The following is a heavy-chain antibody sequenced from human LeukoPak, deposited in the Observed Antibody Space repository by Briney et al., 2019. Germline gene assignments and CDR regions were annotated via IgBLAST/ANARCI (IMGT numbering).Heavy chain of an antibody. CDR1: GGTFSSYA. CDR2: IIPIFGIA. J-gene: IGHJ5*02. D-gene: IGHD6-13*01. V-gene: IGHV1-69*04. CDR3: ARDRGTAEGGTGIDPPPDSWFDP. Sequence: GSSVKISCKASGGTFSSYAISWVRQAPGQGLEWMGRIIPIFGIANYAQKFQGRVTITADKSTSTADIELSSLRSEDPAVYDCARDRGTAEGGTGIDPPPDSWFDPWGRGTLVTVSS.